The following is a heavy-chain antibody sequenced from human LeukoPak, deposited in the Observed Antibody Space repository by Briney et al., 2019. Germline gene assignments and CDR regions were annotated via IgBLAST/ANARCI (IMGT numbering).Heavy chain of an antibody. Sequence: ASVKVSCKTSGYNFARYGVTWVRQAPGRGLEWMGWIAAYNSKTDFAQKVQDRLVLTTDTSTSTAYTELWNLTSDDTAVYYCVRVGSVVATMSNYWGQGTLVLVSS. V-gene: IGHV1-18*04. CDR1: GYNFARYG. J-gene: IGHJ4*02. D-gene: IGHD5-12*01. CDR3: VRVGSVVATMSNY. CDR2: IAAYNSKT.